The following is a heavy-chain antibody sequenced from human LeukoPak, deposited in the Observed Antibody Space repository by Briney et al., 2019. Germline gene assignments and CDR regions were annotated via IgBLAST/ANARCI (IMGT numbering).Heavy chain of an antibody. V-gene: IGHV4-38-2*02. CDR1: GYSISSGYY. CDR3: ARDLYGKRGYGYYYMDV. D-gene: IGHD3-16*01. Sequence: SETLSLTCTVSGYSISSGYYWGWIRQPPGKGLEWIGSIYHSGSTYYNPSLKSRVTISVDTSKNQFSLKLSSVTAADTAVYYCARDLYGKRGYGYYYMDVWGKGTTVTVSS. CDR2: IYHSGST. J-gene: IGHJ6*03.